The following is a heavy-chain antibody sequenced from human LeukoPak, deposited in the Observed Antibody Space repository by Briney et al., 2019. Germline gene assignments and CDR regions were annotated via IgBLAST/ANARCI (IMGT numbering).Heavy chain of an antibody. Sequence: GASVKVSCKASGYTFTCYDINWVRQATGQGREWMGWMNPNSGNTGYAQKFQGRVTMTRNTSISTAYMELSSLRSEDTAVYYCARVYSSSWYYYYGMDVWGQGTTVTVSS. V-gene: IGHV1-8*01. CDR2: MNPNSGNT. D-gene: IGHD6-13*01. J-gene: IGHJ6*02. CDR3: ARVYSSSWYYYYGMDV. CDR1: GYTFTCYD.